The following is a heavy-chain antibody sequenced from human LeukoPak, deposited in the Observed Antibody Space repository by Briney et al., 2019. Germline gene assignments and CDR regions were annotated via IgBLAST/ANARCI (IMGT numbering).Heavy chain of an antibody. CDR2: IRKDGGDI. CDR3: ARDAFGDFSH. V-gene: IGHV3-7*01. Sequence: GGSPRLSCVGSGLSLGNYWMDWVRQAPGKGLEWVANIRKDGGDIHYVDSVKGRFTISRDNAKNSVYLQMHRLRAEDTAVYYCARDAFGDFSHWGQGILVTVPS. D-gene: IGHD3-10*01. J-gene: IGHJ4*02. CDR1: GLSLGNYW.